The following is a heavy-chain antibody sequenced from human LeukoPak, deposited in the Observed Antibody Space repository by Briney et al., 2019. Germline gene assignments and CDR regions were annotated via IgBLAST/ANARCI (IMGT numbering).Heavy chain of an antibody. V-gene: IGHV1-3*01. CDR2: INAGNGNT. J-gene: IGHJ3*02. CDR1: GYTFTSYA. D-gene: IGHD5-18*01. CDR3: ARVEYSYDAFDI. Sequence: GASVKVSCKASGYTFTSYAMHWVRQAPGQRLEWMGWINAGNGNTKYSQKFQGRVTITRDTSASTAYMELSSLRSDDTAVYYCARVEYSYDAFDIWGQGTMVTVSS.